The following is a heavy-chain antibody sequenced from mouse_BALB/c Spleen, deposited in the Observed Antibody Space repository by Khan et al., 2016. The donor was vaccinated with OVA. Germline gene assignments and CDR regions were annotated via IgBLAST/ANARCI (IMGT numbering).Heavy chain of an antibody. CDR3: ARGGRYGLYAMDY. Sequence: EVQLVETGGGLVQPGGSRKLSCAASGFTFSDYGMAWVRQTPGKGPEWVAFISNLAYSIYYADTVTGRFTISRENAKKTLDLKMSSLRSEYTAMYYWARGGRYGLYAMDYWGQGTSVTVSS. CDR1: GFTFSDYG. V-gene: IGHV5-15*02. J-gene: IGHJ4*01. CDR2: ISNLAYSI. D-gene: IGHD2-14*01.